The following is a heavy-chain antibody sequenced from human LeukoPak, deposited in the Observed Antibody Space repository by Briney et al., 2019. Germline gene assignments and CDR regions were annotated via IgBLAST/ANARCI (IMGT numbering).Heavy chain of an antibody. Sequence: SQTLSLTCAISGYSVSSNSAPWNWLRQSPSRGLEGLGRTFYRSKWYNDYAVSVKSRITINPDTSKNQFSLQLNSVTPEDTAVYYCARVDSNGWHYFDYWGQGTLVTVSS. CDR1: GYSVSSNSAP. CDR2: TFYRSKWYN. CDR3: ARVDSNGWHYFDY. V-gene: IGHV6-1*01. D-gene: IGHD6-19*01. J-gene: IGHJ4*02.